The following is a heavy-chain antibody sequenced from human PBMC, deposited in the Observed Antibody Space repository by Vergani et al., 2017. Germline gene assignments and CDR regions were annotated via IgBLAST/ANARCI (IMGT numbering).Heavy chain of an antibody. V-gene: IGHV3-48*01. J-gene: IGHJ6*03. CDR1: GFTFSSYS. Sequence: EVQLVESGGGLVQPGGSLRLSCAASGFTFSSYSMNWVRQAPGKGVEWVSYISSSSSTIYYADSVKGRFTISRDNAKNSLYLQMNSLRAEDKAVYYCARGGRYCSGGSCYYYYYMDVWGKGTTVTVSS. CDR2: ISSSSSTI. CDR3: ARGGRYCSGGSCYYYYYMDV. D-gene: IGHD2-15*01.